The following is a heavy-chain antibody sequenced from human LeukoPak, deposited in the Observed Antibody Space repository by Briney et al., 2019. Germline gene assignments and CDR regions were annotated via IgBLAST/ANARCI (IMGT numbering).Heavy chain of an antibody. CDR3: ARVPFYYDILTGYYNYFDY. J-gene: IGHJ4*02. D-gene: IGHD3-9*01. Sequence: GGSLRLSCAASGFTFSSYWMHWVRQAPGKGLVWVSRINSDGSSTSYADSVKGRFTISRDNAKNTLYLQMNSLRAEDTAVYYCARVPFYYDILTGYYNYFDYWGQGTLVTVSS. CDR1: GFTFSSYW. V-gene: IGHV3-74*01. CDR2: INSDGSST.